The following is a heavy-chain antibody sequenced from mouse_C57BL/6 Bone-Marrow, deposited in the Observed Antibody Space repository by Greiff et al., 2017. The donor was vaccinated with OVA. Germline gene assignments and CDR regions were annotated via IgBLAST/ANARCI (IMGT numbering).Heavy chain of an antibody. D-gene: IGHD2-1*01. V-gene: IGHV5-9-1*02. CDR1: GFTFSSYA. Sequence: EVQVVESGAGLVKPGGSLKLSCAASGFTFSSYAMSWVRQTPEKRLEWVAYISSGGDYIYYADTVKGRFTISRDNAGNTLYLQMSSLKSEDTAMYYCTRGSIYYGNYVWYFDVWGTGTTVTVSS. CDR3: TRGSIYYGNYVWYFDV. CDR2: ISSGGDYI. J-gene: IGHJ1*03.